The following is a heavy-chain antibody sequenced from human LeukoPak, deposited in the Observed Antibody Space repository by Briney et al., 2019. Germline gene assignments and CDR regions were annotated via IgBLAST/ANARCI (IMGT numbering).Heavy chain of an antibody. D-gene: IGHD2-15*01. CDR3: AGHGKGGYVDY. J-gene: IGHJ4*02. CDR2: IYYSGST. CDR1: GGSISSSSYY. V-gene: IGHV4-39*01. Sequence: PSETLSLTCTVSGGSISSSSYYWGWIRQPPGKGLEWIGSIYYSGSTYYNPSLKSRVTISVDTSKNQFSLKLSSVTAADTAVYYCAGHGKGGYVDYWGQGTLVTVSS.